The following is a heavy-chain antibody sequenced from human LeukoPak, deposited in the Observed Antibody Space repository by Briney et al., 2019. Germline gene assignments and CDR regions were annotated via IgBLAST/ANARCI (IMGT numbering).Heavy chain of an antibody. CDR1: GFTFKIYA. CDR2: ISSSSLSI. CDR3: TREIVDDFDY. J-gene: IGHJ4*02. V-gene: IGHV3-21*03. Sequence: PGGSLRLSCGASGFTFKIYAMQWVRQAPGKGLEWLSSISSSSLSIHYADSVRGRFTISRDNAKNSLYLQMNSLRAEDTAVYYCTREIVDDFDYWGQGTLVTVSS. D-gene: IGHD2-21*01.